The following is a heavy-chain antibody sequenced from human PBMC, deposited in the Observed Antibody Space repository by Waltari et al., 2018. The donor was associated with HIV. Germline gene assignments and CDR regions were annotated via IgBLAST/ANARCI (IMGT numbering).Heavy chain of an antibody. Sequence: EVELLEFGGKLIPPGGSLRLTCEVAGFTFSDYFMNWVRQGPGKGLQWVAGISGDGESSFYTESVRGRATVSRANSKNTLFLEITNVRVEDTATYYCARTFGVVWGAPKFFDHWGRGTLVSVSS. V-gene: IGHV3-23*01. D-gene: IGHD3-10*01. J-gene: IGHJ4*02. CDR3: ARTFGVVWGAPKFFDH. CDR1: GFTFSDYF. CDR2: ISGDGESS.